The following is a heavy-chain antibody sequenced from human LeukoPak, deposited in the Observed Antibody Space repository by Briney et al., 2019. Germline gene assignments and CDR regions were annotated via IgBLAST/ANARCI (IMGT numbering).Heavy chain of an antibody. J-gene: IGHJ4*02. CDR2: IGGRGGAP. CDR1: GFTFSNYA. CDR3: VKESHPDYCEY. V-gene: IGHV3-23*01. Sequence: GGSLRLSCAAPGFTFSNYAMSWVRQAPGKGLEWVSTIGGRGGAPYNADSVEGRFTISRDNSKNTLHLQMNSLRAEDTAVYYSVKESHPDYCEYWGQGTLVSVSS.